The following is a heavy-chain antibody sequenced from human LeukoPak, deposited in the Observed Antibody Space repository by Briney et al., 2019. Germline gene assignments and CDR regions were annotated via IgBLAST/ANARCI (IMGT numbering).Heavy chain of an antibody. CDR1: GGTFSSYA. D-gene: IGHD3-10*01. Sequence: SVKVSCKASGGTFSSYAISWVRQAPGQGLEWMGRIIPILGIANYAQKFQGRVTITADKSTSTAYMELSSLRSEDTAVYYCARVRALWFGDLLPDYWGQGALVTVSS. J-gene: IGHJ4*02. CDR2: IIPILGIA. CDR3: ARVRALWFGDLLPDY. V-gene: IGHV1-69*04.